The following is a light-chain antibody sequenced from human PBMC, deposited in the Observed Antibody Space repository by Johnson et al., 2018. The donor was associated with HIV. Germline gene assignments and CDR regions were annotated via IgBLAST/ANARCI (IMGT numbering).Light chain of an antibody. CDR1: SSNIGNNY. V-gene: IGLV1-51*01. CDR2: DNN. Sequence: QAVLTQPPSVSAAPGQKVTISCSGSSSNIGNNYVSWYQQLPGTAPKLLIYDNNKRPSGIPDRFSASKSGTSATLGITGLQTGDEADYYCGTWDSRLSAYVFGTGPKVTVL. CDR3: GTWDSRLSAYV. J-gene: IGLJ1*01.